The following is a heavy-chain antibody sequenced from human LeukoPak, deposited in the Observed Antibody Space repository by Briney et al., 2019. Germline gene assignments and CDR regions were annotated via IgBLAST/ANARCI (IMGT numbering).Heavy chain of an antibody. J-gene: IGHJ5*02. V-gene: IGHV4-4*07. Sequence: PSETLSLTCTVSGGSISSYYWTWIRQPAGKGLEWIGRIYSSGTTNYNPSLKSRVTMSVDTSKNQFSLKLSSVTAADRAVYHCARGNGGGWFDPWGQGTLVTVSS. CDR2: IYSSGTT. D-gene: IGHD4-23*01. CDR1: GGSISSYY. CDR3: ARGNGGGWFDP.